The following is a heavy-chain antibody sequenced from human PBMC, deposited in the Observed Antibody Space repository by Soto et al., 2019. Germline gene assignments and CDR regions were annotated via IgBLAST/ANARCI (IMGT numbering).Heavy chain of an antibody. CDR3: SRDLWFGESVPLDL. CDR1: GYTFTSYG. J-gene: IGHJ3*01. Sequence: QVQLVQSGAEVKKPGASVKVSCKASGYTFTSYGISWVRQAPGQGLEWMGWISAYNGNTNYAQKLQGRVTMTTYTSTRTAYMELRSLRSYDTAVYYCSRDLWFGESVPLDLWGQGTMVTVSS. CDR2: ISAYNGNT. V-gene: IGHV1-18*01. D-gene: IGHD3-10*01.